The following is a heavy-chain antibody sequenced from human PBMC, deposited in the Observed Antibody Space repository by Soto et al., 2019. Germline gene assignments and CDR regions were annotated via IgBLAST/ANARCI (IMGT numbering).Heavy chain of an antibody. V-gene: IGHV3-30*18. CDR3: AKWDL. Sequence: QVQLVESGGGVVQPGRSLRLSCAASGFTFSSYGMHWVRQAPGKGLEWVAVISYDGSNKYYADSVKGRFTISRDNSKNTPYLQTNSLRAEDTAVYYCAKWDLWGQGTLVTVSS. J-gene: IGHJ5*02. CDR2: ISYDGSNK. CDR1: GFTFSSYG.